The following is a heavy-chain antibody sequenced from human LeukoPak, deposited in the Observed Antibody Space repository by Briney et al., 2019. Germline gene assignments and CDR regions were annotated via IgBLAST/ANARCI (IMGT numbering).Heavy chain of an antibody. D-gene: IGHD6-19*01. J-gene: IGHJ3*02. CDR3: ARAPWLSHGAFDI. CDR1: GGSFSGYY. V-gene: IGHV4-34*01. CDR2: INHSGST. Sequence: PSETLSLTCAVSGGSFSGYYWSWIRQPPGKGLEWIGEINHSGSTNYNPSLKSRVTISVDTSKNQFSLKLSSVTAADTAVYYCARAPWLSHGAFDIWGQGTMVTVSS.